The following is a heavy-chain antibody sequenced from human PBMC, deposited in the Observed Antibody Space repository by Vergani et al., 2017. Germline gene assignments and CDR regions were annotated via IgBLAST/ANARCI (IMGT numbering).Heavy chain of an antibody. D-gene: IGHD4-17*01. CDR2: ISGSGGST. V-gene: IGHV3-23*01. CDR3: AKDPVYGDYELEWFDP. CDR1: GFTFSSYA. J-gene: IGHJ5*02. Sequence: EVQLLESGGGLVQPGGSLRLSCAASGFTFSSYAMSWVRQAPGKGLEWVSAISGSGGSTYYADSVKGRFTISRDNSKNTLYLQMNSLRAEDTAVYYCAKDPVYGDYELEWFDPWGQGTLVTVSS.